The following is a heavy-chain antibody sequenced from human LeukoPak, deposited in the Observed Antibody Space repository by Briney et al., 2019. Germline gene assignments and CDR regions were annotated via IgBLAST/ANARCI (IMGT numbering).Heavy chain of an antibody. V-gene: IGHV3-23*01. D-gene: IGHD2-21*01. CDR1: GFTFSSYA. CDR3: AKGNDWYYFDC. J-gene: IGHJ4*02. Sequence: GGSLRLSCAASGFTFSSYAMYWFRQAPGKGLEWVSAISRSGDSTFYADSVKGRFTISRDSSQNTLYLQMNSLRAEDTALYYWAKGNDWYYFDCWGQGTLVTVSS. CDR2: ISRSGDST.